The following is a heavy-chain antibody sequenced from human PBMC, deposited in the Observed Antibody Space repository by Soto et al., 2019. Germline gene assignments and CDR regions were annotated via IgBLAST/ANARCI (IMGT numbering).Heavy chain of an antibody. CDR1: GYTFTGYY. V-gene: IGHV1-2*02. D-gene: IGHD2-2*01. CDR2: INPNSGGT. CDR3: ARDRRVVPAAIGRFNRGAFDI. Sequence: ASVKVSCKASGYTFTGYYMHWVRQAPGQGLEWMGWINPNSGGTNYAQKFQGRVTMTRDTSISTAYMELSRLRSDDTTVYYCARDRRVVPAAIGRFNRGAFDIWGQGTMVTVSS. J-gene: IGHJ3*02.